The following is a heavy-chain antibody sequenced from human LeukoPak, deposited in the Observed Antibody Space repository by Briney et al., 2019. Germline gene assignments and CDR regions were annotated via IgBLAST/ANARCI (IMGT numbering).Heavy chain of an antibody. J-gene: IGHJ6*03. CDR3: ARGRVSGSGRNYYYYYMDV. Sequence: SETLSLTCAVYGGSFSGYYWSWIRQPPGKGLEWIGEINHSGSTNYNPSLKSRVTISVDTSKNQFSLKLSSVTAADTAVYCCARGRVSGSGRNYYYYYMDVWGKGTTVTVSS. D-gene: IGHD3-10*01. CDR1: GGSFSGYY. V-gene: IGHV4-34*01. CDR2: INHSGST.